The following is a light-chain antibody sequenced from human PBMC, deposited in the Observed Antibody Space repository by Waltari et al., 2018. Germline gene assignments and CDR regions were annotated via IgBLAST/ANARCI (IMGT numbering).Light chain of an antibody. Sequence: EIVMTQSPATLSVSPGERATLSCRASQSVRDNLVWYHQKPGQAPRLLIYGSSTRVTGIPARFSGSGSGTEFTLTISSLQSEDCAVYDCQQYNNWPPWTFGQGTNVEIK. CDR3: QQYNNWPPWT. V-gene: IGKV3-15*01. CDR2: GSS. J-gene: IGKJ1*01. CDR1: QSVRDN.